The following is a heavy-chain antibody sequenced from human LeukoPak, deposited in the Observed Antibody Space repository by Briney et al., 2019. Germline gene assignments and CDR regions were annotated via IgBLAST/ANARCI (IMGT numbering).Heavy chain of an antibody. D-gene: IGHD2-2*01. Sequence: ASVKVSCKASGYTFTSYGISWVRQAPGQGLEWMGWISTYNGNTNYAQKLQGRVTMTTDTSTSTAYMELRSLRSDDTVVYYCARGPSGCSSTSCYLDYWGQGTLVTVSS. V-gene: IGHV1-18*01. CDR1: GYTFTSYG. J-gene: IGHJ4*02. CDR3: ARGPSGCSSTSCYLDY. CDR2: ISTYNGNT.